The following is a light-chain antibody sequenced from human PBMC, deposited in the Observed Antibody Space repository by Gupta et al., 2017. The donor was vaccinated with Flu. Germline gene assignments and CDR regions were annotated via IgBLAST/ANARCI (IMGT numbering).Light chain of an antibody. V-gene: IGLV1-47*01. CDR3: AAWDDIVRGWV. Sequence: QPVLRQPPSISGTPGQTIIISCSGSTPNVGNNYVTWFQQFSETAPRLLIHRNDQRPSGGFARVSGSKSDTSAVLAISGPRSEDEAAYFCAAWDDIVRGWVFGGGTKLTVL. J-gene: IGLJ3*02. CDR2: RND. CDR1: TPNVGNNY.